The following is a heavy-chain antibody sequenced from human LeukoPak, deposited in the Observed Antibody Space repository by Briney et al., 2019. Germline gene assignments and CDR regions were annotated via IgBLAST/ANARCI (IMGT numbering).Heavy chain of an antibody. V-gene: IGHV1-18*01. D-gene: IGHD2-2*02. CDR3: ARGLHLLYQLLYEATNFDY. J-gene: IGHJ4*02. Sequence: GASVKVSCKASGYTFVSYGISWVRQAPGQGLEWMGWISAYNGNTNYAERLQDRVTLTTDTSTSTAYMELSSLRSEDTAVYYCARGLHLLYQLLYEATNFDYWGQGTLVTVSS. CDR2: ISAYNGNT. CDR1: GYTFVSYG.